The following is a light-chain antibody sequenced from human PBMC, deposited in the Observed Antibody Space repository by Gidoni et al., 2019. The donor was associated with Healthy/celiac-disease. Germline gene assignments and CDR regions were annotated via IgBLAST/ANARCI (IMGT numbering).Light chain of an antibody. V-gene: IGKV3-11*01. Sequence: IVLTQSSATLSLSPGERATLSCRASQSVSSHLACYQQKPGQAPRLLIYDASNRATGIPARFSSSGSGAEFTLTISSLEPEDFAVDYCQQRSDWPGVTFGPGTKVDIK. CDR3: QQRSDWPGVT. J-gene: IGKJ3*01. CDR2: DAS. CDR1: QSVSSH.